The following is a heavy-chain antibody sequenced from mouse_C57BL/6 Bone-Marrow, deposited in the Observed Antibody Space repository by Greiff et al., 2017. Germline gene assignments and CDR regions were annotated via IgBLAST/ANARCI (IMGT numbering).Heavy chain of an antibody. CDR3: AVGYSNSFAY. CDR1: GYAFSSSW. Sequence: VQLQQSGPELVKPGASVKISCKASGYAFSSSWMNWVKQRPGKGLEWIGRIYPGDGDTNYNGKLKGKATLTADKSSSTAYMQLSSLTSEDSAVYFCAVGYSNSFAYWGQGTLVTVSA. CDR2: IYPGDGDT. V-gene: IGHV1-82*01. J-gene: IGHJ3*01. D-gene: IGHD2-5*01.